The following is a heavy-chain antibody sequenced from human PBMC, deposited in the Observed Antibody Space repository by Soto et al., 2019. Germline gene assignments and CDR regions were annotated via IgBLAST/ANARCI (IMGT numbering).Heavy chain of an antibody. Sequence: GGSLRLSCAASGFTFDDYAMHWVRQAPGKGLEWVSGISWNSGSIGYADSVKGRFTISRDNAKNSLYLQMNSLRAEDTALYYCAKDMGGITIFGVVTGGYDYWGQGTLVTVYS. D-gene: IGHD3-3*01. CDR3: AKDMGGITIFGVVTGGYDY. CDR1: GFTFDDYA. J-gene: IGHJ4*02. CDR2: ISWNSGSI. V-gene: IGHV3-9*01.